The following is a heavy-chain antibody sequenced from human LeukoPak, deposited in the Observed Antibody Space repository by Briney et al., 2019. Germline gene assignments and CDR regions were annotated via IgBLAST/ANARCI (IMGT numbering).Heavy chain of an antibody. CDR1: GGTFSSYA. D-gene: IGHD1-26*01. Sequence: ASVKVSCKASGGTFSSYAISWVRQAPGQGLEWMGIINPSGGSTSNAQKFQGRVTMTRDTSTSTVYMDLSSLRAEDTAVYYCARGSGGTYYNYFDYWGQGTLVTVSS. V-gene: IGHV1-46*01. J-gene: IGHJ4*02. CDR2: INPSGGST. CDR3: ARGSGGTYYNYFDY.